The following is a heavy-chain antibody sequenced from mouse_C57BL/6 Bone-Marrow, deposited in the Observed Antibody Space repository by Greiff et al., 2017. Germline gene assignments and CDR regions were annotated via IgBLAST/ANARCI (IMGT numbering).Heavy chain of an antibody. CDR1: GYTFTSYW. J-gene: IGHJ2*01. D-gene: IGHD4-1*01. V-gene: IGHV1-55*01. Sequence: QVQLQQPGAELVKPGASVKMSCKASGYTFTSYWITWVKQRPGQGLEWIGDIYPTSGRTNYNEKFKSKAILTVDTSSNTAYMQLSSLTSEDSAVFYCVRAGPLGRGFDYRGQGTTLTVSS. CDR3: VRAGPLGRGFDY. CDR2: IYPTSGRT.